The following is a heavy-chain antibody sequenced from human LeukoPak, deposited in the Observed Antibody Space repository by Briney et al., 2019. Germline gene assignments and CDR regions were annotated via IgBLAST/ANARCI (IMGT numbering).Heavy chain of an antibody. CDR3: ARAPPSMYSSSAPFDY. Sequence: PSETLSLTCTVSGGSIGTYYWNWIRQPPGKGLEWIGYVYTSGNTDYNPSLKSRVTISVDTSKNQFSLKLSSVTAADTAIYYCARAPPSMYSSSAPFDYWGQGTLVTVSS. CDR1: GGSIGTYY. D-gene: IGHD6-6*01. J-gene: IGHJ4*02. CDR2: VYTSGNT. V-gene: IGHV4-4*09.